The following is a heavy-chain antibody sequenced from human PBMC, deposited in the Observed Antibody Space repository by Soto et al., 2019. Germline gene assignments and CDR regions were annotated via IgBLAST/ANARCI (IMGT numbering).Heavy chain of an antibody. D-gene: IGHD3-10*01. CDR1: GGSISSSNW. J-gene: IGHJ6*02. CDR3: ARRATMARGGMDV. V-gene: IGHV4-4*02. CDR2: IYHSGST. Sequence: SETLSLTCAVSGGSISSSNWWSWVRQPPGKGLEWIGEIYHSGSTNYNPSLKSRVTISVDKSKNQFSLKLSSVTAADTAVYYCARRATMARGGMDVWGQGTTVTVSS.